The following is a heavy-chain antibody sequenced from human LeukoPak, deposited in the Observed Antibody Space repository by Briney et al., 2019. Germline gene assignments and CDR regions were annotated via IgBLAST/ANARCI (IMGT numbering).Heavy chain of an antibody. CDR1: GGSTSSGDYY. J-gene: IGHJ6*02. CDR2: IYYNGST. Sequence: PSQTLSLTCTVSGGSTSSGDYYWSWTRQPPGKGLEWIGYIYYNGSTYYNPSLKSRVTISVDTSKNQFSLKLSSVTAADTAVYYCAKDYGTYGMDVWGQGTTVTVSS. D-gene: IGHD4-17*01. CDR3: AKDYGTYGMDV. V-gene: IGHV4-30-4*01.